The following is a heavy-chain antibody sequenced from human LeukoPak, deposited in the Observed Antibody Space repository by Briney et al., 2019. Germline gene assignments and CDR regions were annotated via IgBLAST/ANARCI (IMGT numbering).Heavy chain of an antibody. V-gene: IGHV3-74*01. J-gene: IGHJ3*02. D-gene: IGHD3-16*01. CDR1: GFSFSNSW. Sequence: PGGSLRLSCVASGFSFSNSWMHWVSQAPGRGLVWVSRIDRDGGSETYADSVKGRFAISRDNAKNTLYLQMNSLRAEDTAVYYCAKTFHDYVWGSLDAFHIWGQGTMVTVSS. CDR2: IDRDGGSE. CDR3: AKTFHDYVWGSLDAFHI.